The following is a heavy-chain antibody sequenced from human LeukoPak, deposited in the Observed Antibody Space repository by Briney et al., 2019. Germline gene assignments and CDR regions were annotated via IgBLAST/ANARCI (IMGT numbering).Heavy chain of an antibody. CDR1: GGSISSGDYY. Sequence: PSQTLSLTCTVSGGSISSGDYYWGWIRQPPGKGLEWIGSIYYSGSTYYNPSLKSRVTISVDTSKDQFSLKLSSVTAADTAVYYCARRVALWFGELSWFDPWGQGTLVTVSS. V-gene: IGHV4-39*01. CDR2: IYYSGST. J-gene: IGHJ5*02. CDR3: ARRVALWFGELSWFDP. D-gene: IGHD3-10*01.